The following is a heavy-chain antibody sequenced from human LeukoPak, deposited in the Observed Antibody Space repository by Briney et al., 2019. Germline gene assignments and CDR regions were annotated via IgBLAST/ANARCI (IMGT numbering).Heavy chain of an antibody. Sequence: SETLSLTCTVSGGSITTAGYYWSWIRQPAGKGLEWIGRIYTSRSTNYNPALQSRVTISLDTSKNQFSLKLTSVTAADTAVYYCARDSFTNDVSRGVIRWFDPWGKGSLVTVSS. V-gene: IGHV4-61*02. CDR3: ARDSFTNDVSRGVIRWFDP. CDR1: GGSITTAGYY. J-gene: IGHJ5*02. CDR2: IYTSRST. D-gene: IGHD3-10*01.